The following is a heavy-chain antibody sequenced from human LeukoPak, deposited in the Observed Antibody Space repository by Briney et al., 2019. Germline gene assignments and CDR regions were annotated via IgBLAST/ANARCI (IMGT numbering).Heavy chain of an antibody. CDR3: ARASVVNYYYGMDV. J-gene: IGHJ6*02. Sequence: GASVRVSCKASDYTFTSYGISWVRQAPGQGLEWMGWISAYNGNTNYAQKLQGRVTMTTDTSTSTAYMELRSLRSDDTAVYYCARASVVNYYYGMDVWGQGTTVTVSS. V-gene: IGHV1-18*01. CDR1: DYTFTSYG. D-gene: IGHD3-22*01. CDR2: ISAYNGNT.